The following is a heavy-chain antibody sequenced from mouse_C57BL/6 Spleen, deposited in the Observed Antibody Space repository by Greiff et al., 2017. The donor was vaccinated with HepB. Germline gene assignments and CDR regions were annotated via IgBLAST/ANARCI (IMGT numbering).Heavy chain of an antibody. Sequence: VQLQQSGAELVKAGASVKMSCKASGYTFTSYWMHWVKQRLGQGLEWFAETNPTNGRTYYNEKFKSKATLTVDKSSSTAYMLLSGPTFEDSAVYYCARIQRLGATYFDYWGQGTTRTVSS. CDR1: GYTFTSYW. D-gene: IGHD1-1*01. V-gene: IGHV1S81*02. CDR2: TNPTNGRT. J-gene: IGHJ2*01. CDR3: ARIQRLGATYFDY.